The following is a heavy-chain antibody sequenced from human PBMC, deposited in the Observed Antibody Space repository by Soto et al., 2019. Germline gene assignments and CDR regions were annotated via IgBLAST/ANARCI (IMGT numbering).Heavy chain of an antibody. CDR2: INPGSGDT. V-gene: IGHV1-2*02. Sequence: ASVKVSCKASGNTFTAYYIHWVRQAPGQGLEWMGWINPGSGDTNYAQKFQGRVTMTRDTSISTAYMELSRLRSDDTAVYYCAGGVLSGSYYNWFDPWGQGTPVTVSS. CDR1: GNTFTAYY. J-gene: IGHJ5*02. D-gene: IGHD1-26*01. CDR3: AGGVLSGSYYNWFDP.